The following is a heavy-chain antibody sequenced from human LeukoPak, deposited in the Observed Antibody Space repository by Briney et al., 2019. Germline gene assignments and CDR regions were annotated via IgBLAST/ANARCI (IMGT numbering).Heavy chain of an antibody. D-gene: IGHD3-16*01. CDR1: GFTFSSYW. CDR2: VNTDGSTP. Sequence: GGSLRLSCAASGFTFSSYWMHWVRQAPGKGLVWVSRVNTDGSTPTYADSVKGRFAISRDNAKNTLYLQMNSLRAEDTAVYYCARDRGSYSDYWGQGTLVTVSS. V-gene: IGHV3-74*01. CDR3: ARDRGSYSDY. J-gene: IGHJ4*02.